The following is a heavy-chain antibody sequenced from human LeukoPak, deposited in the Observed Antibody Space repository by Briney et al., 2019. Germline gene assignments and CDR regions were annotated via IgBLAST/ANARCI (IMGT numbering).Heavy chain of an antibody. CDR2: ISGSGGST. J-gene: IGHJ4*02. CDR3: AKSRLYSIFYY. CDR1: GFTFSSYA. V-gene: IGHV3-23*01. Sequence: XGSLRLSCAASGFTFSSYAMSWVRQAPGKGLEWVSAISGSGGSTYYADSVKGRFTISRDNSKKTLYLQMNSLRAEDSAVYYCAKSRLYSIFYYWRQGTLVTVSS. D-gene: IGHD6-13*01.